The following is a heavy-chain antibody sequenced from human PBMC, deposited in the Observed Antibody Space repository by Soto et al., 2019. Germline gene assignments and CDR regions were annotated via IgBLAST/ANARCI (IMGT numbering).Heavy chain of an antibody. J-gene: IGHJ6*02. D-gene: IGHD2-8*01. V-gene: IGHV1-2*04. CDR3: ARGDSTDCSNGVCSFFYNHDMDV. CDR2: INPKSGGT. CDR1: GYSFTDYH. Sequence: ASVKVSCKASGYSFTDYHIHWVRQTPGQGLEWLGRINPKSGGTSTAQKFQGWVTMTTDTSISTASMELTRLTSDDTAIYYCARGDSTDCSNGVCSFFYNHDMDVWGQGTTVTVSS.